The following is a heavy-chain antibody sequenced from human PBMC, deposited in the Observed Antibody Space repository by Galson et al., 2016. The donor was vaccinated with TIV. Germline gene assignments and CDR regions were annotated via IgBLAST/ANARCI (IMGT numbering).Heavy chain of an antibody. Sequence: SVKVSCKASGYSFTNYGIAWVRQAPGQGLEWMGWISTYNGYTDYAQKLQGRVTMTTDTSTSKAYMELRSMRSDDTAMYYWARDPNSYDTNGWGHWGQGTLVIVSS. V-gene: IGHV1-18*01. J-gene: IGHJ4*02. D-gene: IGHD3-22*01. CDR2: ISTYNGYT. CDR3: ARDPNSYDTNGWGH. CDR1: GYSFTNYG.